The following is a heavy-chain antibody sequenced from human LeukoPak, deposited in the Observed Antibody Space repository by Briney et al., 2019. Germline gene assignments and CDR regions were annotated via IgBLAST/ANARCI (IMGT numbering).Heavy chain of an antibody. J-gene: IGHJ4*02. V-gene: IGHV3-7*01. D-gene: IGHD2-2*01. CDR3: ARDIVVAAPHFDY. CDR2: IKQDGSEK. CDR1: GFTFSSYG. Sequence: GGSLRLSCAASGFTFSSYGMHWVRQAPGKGLEWVANIKQDGSEKYYVDSVKGRFTISRDNAKNSLYLQMNSLRAEDTAVYYCARDIVVAAPHFDYWGQGTLVTVSS.